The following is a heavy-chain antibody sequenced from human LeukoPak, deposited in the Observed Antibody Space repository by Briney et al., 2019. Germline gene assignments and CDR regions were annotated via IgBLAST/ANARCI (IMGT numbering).Heavy chain of an antibody. CDR1: GYTFTGYY. Sequence: ASVKVSCKASGYTFTGYYMHWVRQAPGQGLEWMGWINPNSSGTNYAQKFQGRVTMTRDTSISTAYMELTRLRSDDTAVYYCASGAHCSGGSCYSGAFDIWGQGTMVTVS. D-gene: IGHD2-15*01. CDR3: ASGAHCSGGSCYSGAFDI. V-gene: IGHV1-2*02. J-gene: IGHJ3*02. CDR2: INPNSSGT.